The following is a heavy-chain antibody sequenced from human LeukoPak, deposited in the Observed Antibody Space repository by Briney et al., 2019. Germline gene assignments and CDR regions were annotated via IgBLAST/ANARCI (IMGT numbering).Heavy chain of an antibody. Sequence: GGSLRLSCAASGFTFSSYSMNWVRQAPGKGLEWVSSISSSSSYIYYADSVKGRFTISRDNAKNSLYLQMNSLRAEDTAVYYCARVCGGGSCYDVWGQGTTVTVSS. V-gene: IGHV3-21*01. CDR3: ARVCGGGSCYDV. D-gene: IGHD2-15*01. J-gene: IGHJ6*02. CDR2: ISSSSSYI. CDR1: GFTFSSYS.